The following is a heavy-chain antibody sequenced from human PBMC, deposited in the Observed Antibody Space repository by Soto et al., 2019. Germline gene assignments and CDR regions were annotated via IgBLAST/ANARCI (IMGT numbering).Heavy chain of an antibody. V-gene: IGHV3-30-3*01. CDR2: ISYDGSNK. J-gene: IGHJ4*02. CDR3: ASEDYYGSGTFDY. D-gene: IGHD3-10*01. Sequence: GGSLRLSCAASGFTFSSYAMHWVRQAPGKGLEWVAVISYDGSNKYYADSVKGRFTISRDNSKNTLYLQMNSLRAEDTAVYYCASEDYYGSGTFDYWGQGTLVTVSS. CDR1: GFTFSSYA.